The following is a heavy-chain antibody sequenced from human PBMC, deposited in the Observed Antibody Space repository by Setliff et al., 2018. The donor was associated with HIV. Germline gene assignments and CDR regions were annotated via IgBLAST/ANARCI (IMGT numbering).Heavy chain of an antibody. CDR3: ARGPPSQVDY. CDR1: GYSFSDYY. J-gene: IGHJ4*02. CDR2: INTDTGNP. Sequence: VASVKVSCKASGYSFSDYYIHWVRQAPGQGLEWMGWINTDTGNPTYAQGFTGRFVFSLDTSVNTAYLQISSLKTEDSAVYYCARGPPSQVDYWGQGTLVTVSS. V-gene: IGHV7-4-1*02.